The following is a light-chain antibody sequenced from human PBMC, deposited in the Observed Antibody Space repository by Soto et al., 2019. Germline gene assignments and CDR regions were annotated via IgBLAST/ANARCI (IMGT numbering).Light chain of an antibody. CDR3: ISYTGSSTSYV. Sequence: QSVLTQPASVSGSPGQSITISCTGTSSDVGNYKYVSWYQQHPGKAPKLMIYEVSNRPSGVSNRFSGSKSGNTASLTISGLQAGDEADYYCISYTGSSTSYVFGTGTKVTVL. CDR2: EVS. CDR1: SSDVGNYKY. J-gene: IGLJ1*01. V-gene: IGLV2-14*01.